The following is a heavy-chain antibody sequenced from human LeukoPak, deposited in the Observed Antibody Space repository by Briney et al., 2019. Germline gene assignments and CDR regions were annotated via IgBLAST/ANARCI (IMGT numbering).Heavy chain of an antibody. V-gene: IGHV3-23*01. CDR2: ISGSGYST. D-gene: IGHD6-13*01. J-gene: IGHJ1*01. CDR3: ARRPAHNSSWWGFQH. CDR1: GFTFSSYA. Sequence: PGGSLRLSCAASGFTFSSYAMSWVRQAPGKGLEWVSAISGSGYSTYLADSVKGRFTISRDNSKNTLYLQMNSLRAEDTAVYYCARRPAHNSSWWGFQHWGQGTLVTVSS.